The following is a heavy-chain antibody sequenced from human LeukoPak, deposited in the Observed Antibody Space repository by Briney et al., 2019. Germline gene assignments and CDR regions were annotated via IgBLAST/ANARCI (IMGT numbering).Heavy chain of an antibody. CDR1: GASISSYY. V-gene: IGHV4-4*07. J-gene: IGHJ5*02. D-gene: IGHD1-14*01. CDR3: ARVRPGKHPNWFDP. CDR2: IYTSGST. Sequence: SETLSLTCTVSGASISSYYWSWIRQPAGKGLEWIGSIYTSGSTNYNPSLKSRVTMSVDTSKNQFSLKLSSVTAADTAVYYCARVRPGKHPNWFDPWGQGTLVTVSS.